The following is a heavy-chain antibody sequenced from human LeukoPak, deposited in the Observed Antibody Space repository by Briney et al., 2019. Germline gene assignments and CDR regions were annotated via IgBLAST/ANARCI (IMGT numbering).Heavy chain of an antibody. D-gene: IGHD2-21*01. V-gene: IGHV3-23*01. Sequence: GGSLRLSCVGSGFTFRSHAMSWVRQAPEKGLEFVSGIYENGGTTYYADSVKGRFSISRDNFKNTLYLQMDSLRGEDTAVYYCAKDFRIGYSAHFDYWGQGALVTVSS. CDR2: IYENGGTT. CDR3: AKDFRIGYSAHFDY. J-gene: IGHJ4*02. CDR1: GFTFRSHA.